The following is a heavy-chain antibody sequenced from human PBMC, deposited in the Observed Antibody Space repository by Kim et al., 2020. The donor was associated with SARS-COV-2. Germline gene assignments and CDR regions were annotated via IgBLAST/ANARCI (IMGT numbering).Heavy chain of an antibody. V-gene: IGHV4-34*01. CDR1: GGSFSGYY. CDR3: ARGRVAALFDY. D-gene: IGHD6-13*01. Sequence: SETLSLTCAVYGGSFSGYYWSWIRQPPGKGLEWIGEINHSGSTNYNPSLKSRVTISVDTSKNQFSLKLSSVTAADTAVYYCARGRVAALFDYWGQGTLVTVSS. CDR2: INHSGST. J-gene: IGHJ4*02.